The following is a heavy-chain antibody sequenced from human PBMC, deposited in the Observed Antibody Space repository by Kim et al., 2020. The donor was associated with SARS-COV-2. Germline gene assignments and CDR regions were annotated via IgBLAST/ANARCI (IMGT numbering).Heavy chain of an antibody. V-gene: IGHV3-64D*06. CDR3: VKDISAGRTYGYVALGAYFDY. Sequence: GGSLRLSCSASGFTFTTYAMHWVRQAPGKGLECVSDISSNGGTTNYADSVKGRFTISRDNSKNTLFLQMSSLTVEDTAVYYCVKDISAGRTYGYVALGAYFDYWGQGILVTVSS. CDR2: ISSNGGTT. CDR1: GFTFTTYA. J-gene: IGHJ4*02. D-gene: IGHD3-16*01.